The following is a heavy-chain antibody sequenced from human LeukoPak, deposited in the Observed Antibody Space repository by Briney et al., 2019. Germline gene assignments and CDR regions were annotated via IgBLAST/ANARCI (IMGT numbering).Heavy chain of an antibody. CDR2: IYYSGST. CDR1: GGSISSYY. V-gene: IGHV4-59*08. Sequence: SETLSLTCTVSGGSISSYYWSWIRQPPGKGLEWIGYIYYSGSTNYNPSLKSRVTTSVDTSKNQFSLKLSSVTAADTAVYYCARPRIAARPGGAFDIWGQGTMVTVSS. CDR3: ARPRIAARPGGAFDI. D-gene: IGHD6-6*01. J-gene: IGHJ3*02.